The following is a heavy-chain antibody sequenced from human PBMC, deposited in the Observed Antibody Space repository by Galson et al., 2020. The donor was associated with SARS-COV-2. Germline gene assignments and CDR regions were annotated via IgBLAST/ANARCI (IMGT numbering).Heavy chain of an antibody. J-gene: IGHJ5*02. Sequence: SETLSLTCTVSGGSVSIDNYYWSWIRRPPGRGVEWIGHIYYTGRTNYNPSLKSRITISVDTSKNQFSLKLTSVTAADTAMYYCARDGRFLERWGDGPWFDPWGQGTLVTVSS. V-gene: IGHV4-61*01. CDR3: ARDGRFLERWGDGPWFDP. CDR2: IYYTGRT. D-gene: IGHD3-16*01. CDR1: GGSVSIDNYY.